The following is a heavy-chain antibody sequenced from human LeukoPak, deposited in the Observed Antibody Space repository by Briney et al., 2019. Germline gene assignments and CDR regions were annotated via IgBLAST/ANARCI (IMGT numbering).Heavy chain of an antibody. CDR1: GGSISSYY. D-gene: IGHD3-16*01. CDR2: IYYSGST. J-gene: IGHJ4*02. Sequence: SETLSLTCTVSGGSISSYYWSWIRQPPGKGLEWIGYIYYSGSTNYNPSLKSRVTISVDTSKNQFSLKLSSVTAADTAVYYCARDLGGDQWLLDYWGQGTLVTVSS. CDR3: ARDLGGDQWLLDY. V-gene: IGHV4-59*01.